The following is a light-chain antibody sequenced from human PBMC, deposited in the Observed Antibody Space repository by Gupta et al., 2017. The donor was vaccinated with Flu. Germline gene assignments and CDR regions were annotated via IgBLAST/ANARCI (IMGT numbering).Light chain of an antibody. V-gene: IGKV3-20*01. CDR1: QSVSSSY. J-gene: IGKJ5*01. Sequence: IVLTQTPGTLSLSPGERATLSCRASQSVSSSYLAWYQQKPGQAPRLLMYAESSRATGIPDRFSGSVSGTDFTLTITRLEPEDFAVYYCQQYGSSPITFGQGTRLEIK. CDR3: QQYGSSPIT. CDR2: AES.